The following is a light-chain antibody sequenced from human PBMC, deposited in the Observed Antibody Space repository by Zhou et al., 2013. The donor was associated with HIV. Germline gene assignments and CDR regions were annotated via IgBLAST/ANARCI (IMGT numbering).Light chain of an antibody. CDR1: LGISNS. CDR2: AAS. CDR3: QQYSSYST. Sequence: DFQMTQSPSSLSASVGDRVTITCRASLGISNSLAWYQQKRGKAPKLLLYAASRLESGVPSRFSGSQSGTNFTLTVAGLQAEDFATYYCQQYSSYSTFGQGTKLEIK. J-gene: IGKJ2*01. V-gene: IGKV1-NL1*01.